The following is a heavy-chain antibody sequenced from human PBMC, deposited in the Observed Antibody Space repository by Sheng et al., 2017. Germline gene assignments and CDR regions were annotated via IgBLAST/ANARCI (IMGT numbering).Heavy chain of an antibody. CDR3: ARDQGGGYFDY. D-gene: IGHD2-15*01. Sequence: EVQVVESGGDLVQPGGSLRLSCVPSGFTFIYYWVTWVRQAPGKGLEWVANINGDGSEKNYVDSVKGRFTISRDNDKNTLYLQMNSLRVEDTAVYYCARDQGGGYFDYWDQGTLVSVSS. V-gene: IGHV3-7*01. J-gene: IGHJ4*02. CDR1: GFTFIYYW. CDR2: INGDGSEK.